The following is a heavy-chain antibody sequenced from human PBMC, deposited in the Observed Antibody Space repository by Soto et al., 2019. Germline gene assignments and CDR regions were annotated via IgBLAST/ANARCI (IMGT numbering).Heavy chain of an antibody. Sequence: EVQLVESGGGLVQPGGSLRLSCAASGFTFSGYWMTWVRQAPGKGLEWVANIKEDGSEKNYADSVEGRFTISRDNAKNSLYLQMNSLRADDTAVYYCARGGSESDYWGQGTLVTVSS. CDR1: GFTFSGYW. CDR2: IKEDGSEK. CDR3: ARGGSESDY. J-gene: IGHJ4*02. D-gene: IGHD3-16*01. V-gene: IGHV3-7*01.